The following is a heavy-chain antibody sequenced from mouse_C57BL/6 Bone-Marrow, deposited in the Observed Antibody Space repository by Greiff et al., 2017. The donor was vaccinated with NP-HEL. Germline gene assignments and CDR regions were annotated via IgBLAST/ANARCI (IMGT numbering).Heavy chain of an antibody. CDR2: IDPANGNT. V-gene: IGHV14-3*01. J-gene: IGHJ2*01. Sequence: VQLQQSVAELVRPGASVKLSCTASGFNIKNTYMHWVKQRPEQGLEWIGRIDPANGNTKYAPKFQGKATITADTSSNTAYLQLSSLTAEDTAIYYGAKRTYGNFYFDYWGQGTTLTVSS. CDR3: AKRTYGNFYFDY. CDR1: GFNIKNTY. D-gene: IGHD2-10*02.